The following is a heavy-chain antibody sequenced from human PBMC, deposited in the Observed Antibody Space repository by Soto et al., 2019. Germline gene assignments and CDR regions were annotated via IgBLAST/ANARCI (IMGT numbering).Heavy chain of an antibody. CDR2: ISGSGGST. CDR3: ANAGHSSSSHWRDYYYGMDV. Sequence: PGGSLRLSCAASGFTFSSFAMSWVRQAPGKGLEWVSAISGSGGSTYYADSVKGRFTISRDNSKNTLYLQMNSLRAEDTAVYYCANAGHSSSSHWRDYYYGMDVWGQGTTVTVSS. CDR1: GFTFSSFA. V-gene: IGHV3-23*01. J-gene: IGHJ6*02. D-gene: IGHD6-6*01.